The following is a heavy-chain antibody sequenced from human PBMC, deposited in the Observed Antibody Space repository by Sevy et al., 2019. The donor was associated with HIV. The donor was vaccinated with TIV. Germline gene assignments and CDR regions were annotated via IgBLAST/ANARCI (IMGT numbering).Heavy chain of an antibody. CDR1: GGSISSHY. V-gene: IGHV4-59*11. J-gene: IGHJ6*02. Sequence: SETLSLTCTVSGGSISSHYWSLIRQPPGKGLEYIGYMYYSGSTDSNPSLKSRVTISMDTSKNQFSLKLSSVTAADTGVYYCARASAGFYYSSGSYSYYYGMDVWGQGTTVTVSS. D-gene: IGHD3-10*01. CDR3: ARASAGFYYSSGSYSYYYGMDV. CDR2: MYYSGST.